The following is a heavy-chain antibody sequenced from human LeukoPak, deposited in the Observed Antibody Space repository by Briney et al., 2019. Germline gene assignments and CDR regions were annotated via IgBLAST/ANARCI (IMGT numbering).Heavy chain of an antibody. D-gene: IGHD2-15*01. CDR2: IRFDGSNG. Sequence: PGGSLRLSCVASGFIFSSYVIHWVRQAPGKGLEWVAFIRFDGSNGYYTDSVKGRFTISRDNSKNTLYLHMSSLRTEDTAVYYCARVFRGYYFDYWGQGTLVTVSS. CDR3: ARVFRGYYFDY. CDR1: GFIFSSYV. J-gene: IGHJ4*02. V-gene: IGHV3-30*02.